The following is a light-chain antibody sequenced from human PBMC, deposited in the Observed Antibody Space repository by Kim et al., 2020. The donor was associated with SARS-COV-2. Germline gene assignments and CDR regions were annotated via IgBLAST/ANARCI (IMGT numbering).Light chain of an antibody. CDR1: SLRTYY. V-gene: IGLV3-19*01. CDR2: GKN. CDR3: NSRDSGSNHLV. J-gene: IGLJ1*01. Sequence: SSELTQDPAVSVALGQTVRITCQGDSLRTYYASWYQQKPGRAPVLVIYGKNNRPSGIPDRFSGSNSGDTASLTITGAQAEDEADYYCNSRDSGSNHLVF.